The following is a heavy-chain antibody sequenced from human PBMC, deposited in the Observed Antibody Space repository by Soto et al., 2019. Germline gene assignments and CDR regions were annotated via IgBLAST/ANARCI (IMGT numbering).Heavy chain of an antibody. Sequence: ESGGGVVQPGRSLRLSCAASGFTFSSYGMHWVRQAPGKGLEWVAVIWYDGSNKYYADSVKGRFTISRDNSKNTLYLQMNSLRAEDTAVYYCARAFAWFGEGDFAYWGQGTLVTVSS. V-gene: IGHV3-33*01. CDR1: GFTFSSYG. CDR2: IWYDGSNK. D-gene: IGHD3-10*01. CDR3: ARAFAWFGEGDFAY. J-gene: IGHJ4*02.